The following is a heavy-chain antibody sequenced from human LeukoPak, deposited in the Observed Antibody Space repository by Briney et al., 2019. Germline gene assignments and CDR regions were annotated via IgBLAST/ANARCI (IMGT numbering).Heavy chain of an antibody. CDR3: AKDVTMVRGVMKYYYYYYMDV. CDR1: GFTFRSYS. J-gene: IGHJ6*03. V-gene: IGHV3-48*01. D-gene: IGHD3-10*01. Sequence: PRGSLRLSCAASGFTFRSYSMNWVRQAPGKGLEWVSYISSRSSTIYYADCVKGRFTSSRDHSKNTLYMQMNSLRAEDTAVYYCAKDVTMVRGVMKYYYYYYMDVWGKGTTVTISS. CDR2: ISSRSSTI.